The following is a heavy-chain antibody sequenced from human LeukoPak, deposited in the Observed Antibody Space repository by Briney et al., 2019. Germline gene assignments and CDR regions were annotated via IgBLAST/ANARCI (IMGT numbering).Heavy chain of an antibody. J-gene: IGHJ4*02. Sequence: PGGSPRLSCAASGFTFSNYAMHWVRQAPGKGLEWVAFLSYDGSNKHYAEPVQGRFTISRDNSKNTLYLQMNSLRPEDTAVYYCARARFGYNRGPFDYWGQGILVTVSS. CDR3: ARARFGYNRGPFDY. CDR2: LSYDGSNK. CDR1: GFTFSNYA. V-gene: IGHV3-30-3*01. D-gene: IGHD5-24*01.